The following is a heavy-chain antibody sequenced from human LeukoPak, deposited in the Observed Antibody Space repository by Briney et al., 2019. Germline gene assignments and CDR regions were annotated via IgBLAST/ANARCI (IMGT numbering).Heavy chain of an antibody. J-gene: IGHJ4*02. V-gene: IGHV3-23*01. CDR2: ISGNGGST. D-gene: IGHD5-18*01. Sequence: GGSLRLSCVASRFSFSSYVMNWVRQAPGTGLEWVSAISGNGGSTYYAGSVKGRFTISRDNSKNTLSLQMNSLRAEDTAVYYCAKGIELWLTYFDHWGQGTLVTASS. CDR3: AKGIELWLTYFDH. CDR1: RFSFSSYV.